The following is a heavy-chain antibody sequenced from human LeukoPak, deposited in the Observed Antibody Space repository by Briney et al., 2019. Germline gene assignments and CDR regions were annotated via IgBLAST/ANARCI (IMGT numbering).Heavy chain of an antibody. V-gene: IGHV3-15*07. CDR1: GLTLSNVW. J-gene: IGHJ6*02. D-gene: IGHD6-13*01. Sequence: GGSLRLSCAVSGLTLSNVWMNWARQAPGKGLEWVGRIRSQTAGGTTGFAAPVKGRFSISRDDSKNSLYLQMNSLRAEDTAVYYCAKDQGSSWPKYYYGMDVWGQGTTVTVSS. CDR2: IRSQTAGGTT. CDR3: AKDQGSSWPKYYYGMDV.